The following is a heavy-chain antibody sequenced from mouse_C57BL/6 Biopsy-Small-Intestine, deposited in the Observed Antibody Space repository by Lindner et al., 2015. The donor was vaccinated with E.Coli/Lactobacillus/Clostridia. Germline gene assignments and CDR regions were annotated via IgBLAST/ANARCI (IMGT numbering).Heavy chain of an antibody. CDR3: ARHDYGNYDFDY. Sequence: VQLQESGAELVKPGASVKLSCKASGYTFTDYTIHWVKQRSGQGLEWIGWFYPGSDTVRYNEKFKDKATLTADKSSSTVYMELSRLTSEDSAVYFCARHDYGNYDFDYWGQGTTLTVSS. CDR1: GYTFTDYT. D-gene: IGHD2-1*01. V-gene: IGHV1-62-2*01. CDR2: FYPGSDTV. J-gene: IGHJ2*01.